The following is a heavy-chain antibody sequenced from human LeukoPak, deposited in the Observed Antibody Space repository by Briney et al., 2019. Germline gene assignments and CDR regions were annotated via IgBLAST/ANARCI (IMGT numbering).Heavy chain of an antibody. V-gene: IGHV3-74*01. D-gene: IGHD4-23*01. Sequence: GGSLRLSCAASGFTFSTYWMHWVRQAPGKGLVWVSRISSDGTNTGYADSAKGRFTISRDNAKNTVYLQMNSLRAEDTAVYYCVRDGGNYWFDPWGQGTLVTVSS. CDR1: GFTFSTYW. CDR2: ISSDGTNT. J-gene: IGHJ5*02. CDR3: VRDGGNYWFDP.